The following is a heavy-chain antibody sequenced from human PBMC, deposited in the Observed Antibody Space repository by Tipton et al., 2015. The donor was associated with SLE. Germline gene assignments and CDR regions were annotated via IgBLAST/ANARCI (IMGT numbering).Heavy chain of an antibody. D-gene: IGHD6-13*01. J-gene: IGHJ4*02. CDR1: GFTFSSYS. Sequence: SLRLSCAASGFTFSSYSMNWVRQAPGKGLEWVSSISSSSSYIYYADSVKGRFTISRDNAKNSLYLQMNSLRAEDTAVYYCARDQSTGQLFGYWGQGTLVTVSS. CDR2: ISSSSSYI. CDR3: ARDQSTGQLFGY. V-gene: IGHV3-21*03.